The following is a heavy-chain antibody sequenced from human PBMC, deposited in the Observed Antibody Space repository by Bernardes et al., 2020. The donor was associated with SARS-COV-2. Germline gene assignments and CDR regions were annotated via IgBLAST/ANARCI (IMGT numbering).Heavy chain of an antibody. D-gene: IGHD3-16*01. CDR3: GRAVWGIWYFDL. CDR2: INYSGST. Sequence: SETLSLTCAVYGGSLSGYYWNWIRQPPGKGLEWIGEINYSGSTNYNPSLKSRVTISVDTSKNQFSLKLTSVTAADTAVYYCGRAVWGIWYFDLWGRGTLVTVSS. CDR1: GGSLSGYY. J-gene: IGHJ2*01. V-gene: IGHV4-34*01.